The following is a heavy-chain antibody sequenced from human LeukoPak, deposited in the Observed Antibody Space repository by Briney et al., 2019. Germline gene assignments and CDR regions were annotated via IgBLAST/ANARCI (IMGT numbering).Heavy chain of an antibody. Sequence: SETLSLTCTVSGYSISSGYYWSWIRQPPGKGLEWIGEINHSGSTNYNPSLKSRVTISVDTSKNQFSLKLSSVTAADTAVYYCAGRLGELSYHDYWGQGTLVTVSS. D-gene: IGHD3-16*02. CDR2: INHSGST. V-gene: IGHV4-38-2*02. J-gene: IGHJ4*02. CDR1: GYSISSGYY. CDR3: AGRLGELSYHDY.